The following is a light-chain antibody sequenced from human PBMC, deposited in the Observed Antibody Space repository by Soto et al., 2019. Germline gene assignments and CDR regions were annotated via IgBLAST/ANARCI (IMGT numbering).Light chain of an antibody. CDR1: SSDVGNYKY. V-gene: IGLV2-8*01. CDR2: EVS. J-gene: IGLJ3*02. Sequence: QSALTQSPSASGSPGQSVTISCTGTSSDVGNYKYVSWYQQHPGKAPKVMIYEVSKRPSGVPDRFSGSKSGNAASLTVSGLQAEDEADYYCSAYAGSNNGVFGGGTQLTVL. CDR3: SAYAGSNNGV.